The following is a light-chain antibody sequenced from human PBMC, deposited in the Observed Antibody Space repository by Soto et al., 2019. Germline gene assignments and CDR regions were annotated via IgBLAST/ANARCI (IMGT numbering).Light chain of an antibody. CDR1: SSNIGAGYD. CDR2: GNT. V-gene: IGLV1-40*01. J-gene: IGLJ2*01. CDR3: QSYDSGVV. Sequence: QLVLTQPPSVSGAPGQRVTISCTGSSSNIGAGYDVHWYQQLPGTAPKLLIYGNTKRPSGVPDRFSGSKSGTSASLAISGLQAEDEADYYCQSYDSGVVFGGGTKVTVL.